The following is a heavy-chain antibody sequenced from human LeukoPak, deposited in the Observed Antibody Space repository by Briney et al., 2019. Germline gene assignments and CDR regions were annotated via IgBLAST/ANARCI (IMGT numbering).Heavy chain of an antibody. D-gene: IGHD3-10*01. Sequence: RPSETLSLPCTVSGGSISSYYWSWIRQPPGKGLEWIGYIYYSGSTNYNPSFKSRVTISVDTSKNQFSLKLSSVTAADTAVYYCARDIVRGVNDYWGQGTLVTVSS. V-gene: IGHV4-59*01. CDR2: IYYSGST. CDR1: GGSISSYY. J-gene: IGHJ4*02. CDR3: ARDIVRGVNDY.